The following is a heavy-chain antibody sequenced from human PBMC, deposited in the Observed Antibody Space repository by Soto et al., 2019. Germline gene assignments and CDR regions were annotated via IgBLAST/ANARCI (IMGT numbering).Heavy chain of an antibody. CDR2: INPSGGSI. V-gene: IGHV1-46*03. CDR3: ARDVVVVAPTNWFDP. J-gene: IGHJ5*02. Sequence: ASVKVSCKASGYTFTSYYMHWVRQAPGQGLEWMGIINPSGGSISYAQKFQGRVTMTRDTSTSTVYMELSSLRSEDTAVYYCARDVVVVAPTNWFDPWGQGTLVTVSS. CDR1: GYTFTSYY. D-gene: IGHD2-15*01.